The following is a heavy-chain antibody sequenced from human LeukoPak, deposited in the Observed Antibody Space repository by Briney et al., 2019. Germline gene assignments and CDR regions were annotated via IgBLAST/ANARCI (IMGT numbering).Heavy chain of an antibody. D-gene: IGHD6-13*01. Sequence: SETLSLTCAVYGGSFSGYYWSWIRQPPGKGLEWIGEINHSGSTNYNPSLKSRVTISVDTSKNQFSLKLSSVTAADTAVYYCARRVRGYSSSWYRIDWFDPWGQGTLVTVSS. CDR2: INHSGST. V-gene: IGHV4-34*01. CDR3: ARRVRGYSSSWYRIDWFDP. CDR1: GGSFSGYY. J-gene: IGHJ5*02.